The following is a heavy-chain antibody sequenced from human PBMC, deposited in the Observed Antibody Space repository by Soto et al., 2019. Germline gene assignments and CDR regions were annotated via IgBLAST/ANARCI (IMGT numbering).Heavy chain of an antibody. J-gene: IGHJ5*02. CDR1: GVSITSFY. D-gene: IGHD6-19*01. CDR3: ARGFSSMSWFAP. Sequence: QVKLQESGPGLVKPSETLSLTCTVSGVSITSFYWNWIRQPPGKGLEWIGCIYDSGSTNFNPSLKSRVTMSVDTSGTQFSRKLRSVTASDTAVYYCARGFSSMSWFAPWGQGTLVTVSS. V-gene: IGHV4-59*01. CDR2: IYDSGST.